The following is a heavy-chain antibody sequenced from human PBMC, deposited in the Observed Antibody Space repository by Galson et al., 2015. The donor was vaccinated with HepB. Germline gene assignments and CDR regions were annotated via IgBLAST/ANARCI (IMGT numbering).Heavy chain of an antibody. J-gene: IGHJ5*02. CDR3: ARGGIDGGWFDP. V-gene: IGHV3-21*01. CDR1: GFTFSSYS. CDR2: ISSSSSYI. D-gene: IGHD2-15*01. Sequence: SLRLSCAASGFTFSSYSMNWVRQAPGKGLEWVSSISSSSSYIYYADSVKGRFTISRDNAKNSLYLQMNSLRAEDTAVYYCARGGIDGGWFDPWGQGTLVTVSS.